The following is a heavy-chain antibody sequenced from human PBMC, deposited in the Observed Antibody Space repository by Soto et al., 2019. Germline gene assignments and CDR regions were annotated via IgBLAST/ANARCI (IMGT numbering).Heavy chain of an antibody. CDR2: VSGTGGSA. J-gene: IGHJ6*02. CDR3: ARDDYGGHYYGMDV. Sequence: EVQLLESGGGLVRPGGSLRLSCAASGFTFSSYAMTWVRQAPGKGLEWVSGVSGTGGSAYYADSVKGRFTISRDNAKNTLYLQMNSLRAEDTAVYYCARDDYGGHYYGMDVWGQGTTVTVSS. V-gene: IGHV3-23*01. D-gene: IGHD4-17*01. CDR1: GFTFSSYA.